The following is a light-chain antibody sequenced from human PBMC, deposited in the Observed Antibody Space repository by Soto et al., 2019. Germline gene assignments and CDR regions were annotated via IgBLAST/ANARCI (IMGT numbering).Light chain of an antibody. V-gene: IGKV3-11*01. CDR3: HQRSNWWT. J-gene: IGKJ1*01. CDR1: QSLSSS. Sequence: PGERASLSCRASQSLSSSLAWYQQKPGQAPRVLIYDTSSRTTGIPARFSGSGSGTDFTLTISSLEPEDSAVYYCHQRSNWWTFGQGTKVDI. CDR2: DTS.